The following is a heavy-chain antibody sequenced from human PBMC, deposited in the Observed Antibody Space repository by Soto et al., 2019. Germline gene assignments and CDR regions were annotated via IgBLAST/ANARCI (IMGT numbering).Heavy chain of an antibody. CDR2: IMPIFGTT. V-gene: IGHV1-69*13. Sequence: GASVKVSCKASGGNFSSHCISWVLQAPGQGLEFMGGIMPIFGTTNYAQKFRGRVTITADEPTSTVYMELRSLRSEDTAVYYCARVSGRGWYNWFDPWGQGTPVTVSS. J-gene: IGHJ5*02. D-gene: IGHD6-19*01. CDR1: GGNFSSHC. CDR3: ARVSGRGWYNWFDP.